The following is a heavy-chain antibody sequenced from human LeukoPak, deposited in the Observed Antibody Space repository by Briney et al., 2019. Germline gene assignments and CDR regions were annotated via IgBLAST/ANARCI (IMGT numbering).Heavy chain of an antibody. Sequence: SETLSLTCAVYGGSFSGYYWSWIRQPPGKGLEWIGYIYYSGSTNYSPSLKSRVTISVDTSKNQFSLKLSSVTAADTAVYYCARVRDYYDSSGYLDAFDIWGQGTMVTVSS. CDR1: GGSFSGYY. D-gene: IGHD3-22*01. J-gene: IGHJ3*02. CDR2: IYYSGST. V-gene: IGHV4-59*01. CDR3: ARVRDYYDSSGYLDAFDI.